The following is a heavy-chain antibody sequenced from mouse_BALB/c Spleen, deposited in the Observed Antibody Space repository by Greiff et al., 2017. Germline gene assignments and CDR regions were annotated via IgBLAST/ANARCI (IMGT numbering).Heavy chain of an antibody. CDR3: VRGRGPAWCAY. CDR2: IDPANGNT. Sequence: VQLQQSGAELVKPGASVKLSCTASGFNIKDTYMHWVKQRPEQGLEWIGRIDPANGNTKYDPKFQGKATITADTSSNTAYRQLSSLTSEDTAVYYCVRGRGPAWCAYWGQGTLVTVSA. J-gene: IGHJ3*01. V-gene: IGHV14-3*02. CDR1: GFNIKDTY.